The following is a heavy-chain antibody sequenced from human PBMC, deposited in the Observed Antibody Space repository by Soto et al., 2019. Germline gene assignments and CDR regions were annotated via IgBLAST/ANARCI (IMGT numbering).Heavy chain of an antibody. Sequence: PGGSLRLSCAASGFTFSTYSMNWVRQAPGKGLEWVSYISSSSSTIYYADSVKGRFTISRDNAKNSLYLQMNSLRAEDTAVYYCVKDHEWLFDYWGQGTLVTVSS. J-gene: IGHJ4*02. CDR2: ISSSSSTI. CDR1: GFTFSTYS. CDR3: VKDHEWLFDY. V-gene: IGHV3-48*04. D-gene: IGHD5-12*01.